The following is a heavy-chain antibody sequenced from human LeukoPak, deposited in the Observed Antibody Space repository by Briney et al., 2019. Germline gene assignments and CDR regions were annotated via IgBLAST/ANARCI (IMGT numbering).Heavy chain of an antibody. V-gene: IGHV3-30*02. CDR3: AKDAYSSSWYYFDY. CDR1: GFTFSSYG. CDR2: IRYDGSNK. Sequence: GGSLRLSCAASGFTFSSYGMHWVRQAPGKGLEWVAFIRYDGSNKYYADSVKGRFTISRDNSKNTLYLQMNSLRAEDTAVYYCAKDAYSSSWYYFDYWGQGTLVTVSS. J-gene: IGHJ4*02. D-gene: IGHD6-13*01.